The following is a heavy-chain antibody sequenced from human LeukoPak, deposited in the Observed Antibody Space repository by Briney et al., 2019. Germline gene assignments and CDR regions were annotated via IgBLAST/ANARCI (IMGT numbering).Heavy chain of an antibody. CDR2: INTQTGNP. Sequence: GASVKVSCKASGYTFTRYTMNWVRQAPGQGLEWMGWINTQTGNPTFAQGFTGRFVFSLDTSVSTSYLQISSLKAGDTAVYYCARRVLYDMDVWGQGTTVTVSS. J-gene: IGHJ6*02. CDR3: ARRVLYDMDV. CDR1: GYTFTRYT. V-gene: IGHV7-4-1*02.